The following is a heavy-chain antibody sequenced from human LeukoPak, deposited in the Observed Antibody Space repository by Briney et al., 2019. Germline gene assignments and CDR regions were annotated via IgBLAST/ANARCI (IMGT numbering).Heavy chain of an antibody. CDR3: ARDYDILTGYYV. J-gene: IGHJ4*02. CDR1: GYSISSGYY. Sequence: SETLSLTCTVSGYSISSGYYWGWIRQPPRKGLEWIGSIYHSGSTYYNPSLKSRVTISVDTSKNQFSLKLSSVTAADTAVYYCARDYDILTGYYVWGQGTLVTVSS. CDR2: IYHSGST. D-gene: IGHD3-9*01. V-gene: IGHV4-38-2*02.